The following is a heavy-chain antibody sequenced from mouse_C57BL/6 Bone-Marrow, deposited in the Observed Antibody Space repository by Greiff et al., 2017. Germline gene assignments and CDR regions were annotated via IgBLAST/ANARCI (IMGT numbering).Heavy chain of an antibody. CDR1: GFTFSDFY. Sequence: EVQRVESGGGLVQSGRSLRLSCATSGFTFSDFYMEWVRQAPGKGLEWIAASRNKANDYTTEYSASVKGRFIVSRDTSQSILYLQMNALRAEDTAIYYCARDDGSRLSMDYWGQGTSVTVSS. D-gene: IGHD1-1*01. CDR3: ARDDGSRLSMDY. J-gene: IGHJ4*01. CDR2: SRNKANDYTT. V-gene: IGHV7-1*01.